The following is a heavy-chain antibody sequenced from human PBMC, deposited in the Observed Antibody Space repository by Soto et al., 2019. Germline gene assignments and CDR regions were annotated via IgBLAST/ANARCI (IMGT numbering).Heavy chain of an antibody. V-gene: IGHV1-3*01. CDR1: GYTFTSYA. J-gene: IGHJ3*02. CDR3: ASPSTPVLANDAFDI. Sequence: ASVKVSCKASGYTFTSYAMHWVRQAPGQRLEWMGWINAGNGNTKYSQNFQGRVTITRDTSASKAYMELSSLRSEDTALYYCASPSTPVLANDAFDIWGQGTMVTVSS. D-gene: IGHD3-3*01. CDR2: INAGNGNT.